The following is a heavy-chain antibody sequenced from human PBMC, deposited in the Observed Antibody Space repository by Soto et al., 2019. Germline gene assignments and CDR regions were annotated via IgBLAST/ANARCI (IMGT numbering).Heavy chain of an antibody. CDR2: IYYSGST. Sequence: SETLSLTCTVSGGSISSSSYYWGWIRQPPGKGLEWIGSIYYSGSTYYNPSLKSRVTISVDTSKNQFSLKLSSVTAADTALYCCARFLEGYCSGGSCFYSYYFDYWGQGTLVTVSS. D-gene: IGHD2-15*01. J-gene: IGHJ4*02. V-gene: IGHV4-39*01. CDR1: GGSISSSSYY. CDR3: ARFLEGYCSGGSCFYSYYFDY.